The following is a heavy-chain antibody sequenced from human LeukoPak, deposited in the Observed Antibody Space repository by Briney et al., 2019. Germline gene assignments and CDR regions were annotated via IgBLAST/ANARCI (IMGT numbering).Heavy chain of an antibody. V-gene: IGHV4-39*01. Sequence: PSETLSLXCTVSGGSISSSSYYWVWIRQPPGKGLEWIGSIYYSGITYYNPSLKSRVTISVDTSKNQFSLKLSSVTAADTAVYYCARHGAHRVLRFLEWSLFDYWGQGTLVTVSS. J-gene: IGHJ4*02. CDR2: IYYSGIT. CDR1: GGSISSSSYY. CDR3: ARHGAHRVLRFLEWSLFDY. D-gene: IGHD3-3*01.